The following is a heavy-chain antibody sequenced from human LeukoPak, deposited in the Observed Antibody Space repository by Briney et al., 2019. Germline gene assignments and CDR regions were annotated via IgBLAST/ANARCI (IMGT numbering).Heavy chain of an antibody. CDR1: GGSISSYY. CDR2: IYYSGST. J-gene: IGHJ3*02. D-gene: IGHD6-19*01. V-gene: IGHV4-59*08. CDR3: ARTAKAVANAFDI. Sequence: SETLSLICTVSGGSISSYYWSWIRQPPGKGLEWIGYIYYSGSTNYNPSLKSRVTISVDTSKNQFSLKLSSVTAADTAVYYCARTAKAVANAFDIWGQGTMVTVSS.